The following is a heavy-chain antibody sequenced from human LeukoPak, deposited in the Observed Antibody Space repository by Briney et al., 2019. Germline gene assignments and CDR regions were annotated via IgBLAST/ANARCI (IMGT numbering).Heavy chain of an antibody. CDR2: IYYSGST. CDR1: GDSISGYY. J-gene: IGHJ4*02. D-gene: IGHD2-15*01. V-gene: IGHV4-59*08. CDR3: ARAYCSGGSCFSRGNFDY. Sequence: SETLSLTCTVSGDSISGYYWSCIRQPPGKGLEWVGYIYYSGSTSYNPSLKSRVTMSLDSSKNQLSLKMTSVTAADTAVYFCARAYCSGGSCFSRGNFDYWGQGTLVTVSS.